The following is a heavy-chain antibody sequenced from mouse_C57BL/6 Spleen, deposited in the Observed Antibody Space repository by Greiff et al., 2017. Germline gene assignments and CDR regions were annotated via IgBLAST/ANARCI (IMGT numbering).Heavy chain of an antibody. CDR3: ARESTTVVAHWYFDV. Sequence: VQLQQSGAELVKPGASVKISCKASGYAFSSYWMNWVKQRPGKGLEWIGQIYPGDGDTNYNGKFKGKATLTADKSSSTAYMQHSSLTSEDSAVYFCARESTTVVAHWYFDVWGTGTTVTVSS. CDR1: GYAFSSYW. V-gene: IGHV1-80*01. J-gene: IGHJ1*03. D-gene: IGHD1-1*01. CDR2: IYPGDGDT.